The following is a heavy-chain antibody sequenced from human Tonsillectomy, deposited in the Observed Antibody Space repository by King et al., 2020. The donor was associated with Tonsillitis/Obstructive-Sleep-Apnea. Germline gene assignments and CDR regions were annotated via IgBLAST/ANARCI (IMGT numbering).Heavy chain of an antibody. V-gene: IGHV4-59*01. CDR2: IYYSGST. CDR1: GGSMSSYY. D-gene: IGHD4-11*01. CDR3: AREGAVMNAFDI. Sequence: QLQESGPGLVKPSETLSLTCTVSGGSMSSYYWSWIRQPPGKGLECIGYIYYSGSTKYNPSLKSRVTISVDTSKNHFSLKLYSVTAADTAVYYCAREGAVMNAFDIWGHGTMVTVSS. J-gene: IGHJ3*02.